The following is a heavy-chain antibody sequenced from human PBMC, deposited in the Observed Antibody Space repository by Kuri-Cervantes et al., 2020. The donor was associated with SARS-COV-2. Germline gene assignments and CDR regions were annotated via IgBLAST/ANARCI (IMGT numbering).Heavy chain of an antibody. J-gene: IGHJ2*01. CDR3: ARYPSLGYFDL. CDR1: GFSFSAYG. Sequence: LSLTCAASGFSFSAYGMYWVRQAPGKGVEWVAVISYDGSNKYYADSVKGRFTISRDNSKNTLYLQMNSLRAEDTAVYYCARYPSLGYFDLWGRGTLVTVSS. V-gene: IGHV3-30*03. D-gene: IGHD6-6*01. CDR2: ISYDGSNK.